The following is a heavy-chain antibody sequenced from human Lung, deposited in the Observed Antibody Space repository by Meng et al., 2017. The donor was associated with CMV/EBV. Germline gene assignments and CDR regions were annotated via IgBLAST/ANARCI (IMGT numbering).Heavy chain of an antibody. Sequence: GGSLRLXCAASGFTFINYWMSWVRQAPGKGLEWVANIKEDGSDKYYVDSVKGRFTISRDNAKNSLYLQMNSLRAEDTAVYYCARDRAANSFDPWGQGNLVNGAS. J-gene: IGHJ5*02. CDR3: ARDRAANSFDP. CDR1: GFTFINYW. V-gene: IGHV3-7*01. D-gene: IGHD6-25*01. CDR2: IKEDGSDK.